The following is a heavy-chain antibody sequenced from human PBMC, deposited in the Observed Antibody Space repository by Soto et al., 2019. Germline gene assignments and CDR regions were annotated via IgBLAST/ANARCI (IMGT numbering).Heavy chain of an antibody. D-gene: IGHD6-19*01. CDR1: GFTFSDHF. CDR3: TSPQRSSSDWYYY. J-gene: IGHJ4*02. V-gene: IGHV3-72*01. Sequence: EVRLVESGGGLVQPGGSLRLSCAASGFTFSDHFMEWVRQAPGKGLEWVGRARHKVGNYMTEYGASVKGRFTISRDESKNSLFLQMNSLETEDTAVYYCTSPQRSSSDWYYYWGQGTLVTVSS. CDR2: ARHKVGNYMT.